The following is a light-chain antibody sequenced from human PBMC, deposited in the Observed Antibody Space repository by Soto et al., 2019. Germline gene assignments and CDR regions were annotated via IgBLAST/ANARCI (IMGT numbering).Light chain of an antibody. J-gene: IGLJ1*01. V-gene: IGLV2-11*01. CDR3: CSYAGTYTYA. CDR2: DVN. CDR1: SSDVGGYNY. Sequence: QSALTQPRSVSGSPGQSVTISCTGTSSDVGGYNYVSWYRRHPGKAPKLMIYDVNKRPSGVPDRSSGSKSGNTASLTISGLQADDEADYYCCSYAGTYTYAFGTGTKVTVL.